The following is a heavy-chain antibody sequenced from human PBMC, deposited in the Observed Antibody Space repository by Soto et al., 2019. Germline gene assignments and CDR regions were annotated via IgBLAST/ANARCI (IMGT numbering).Heavy chain of an antibody. CDR1: GYPFTTYY. CDR2: IDPRSGGT. J-gene: IGHJ4*02. V-gene: IGHV1-2*02. Sequence: ASVKVSCKVSGYPFTTYYIHWVRQAPGQGLEWMGWIDPRSGGTVYEQKFQGRVTMTRDTSISTVYMDLSGLTSDDTALYYCATDDYGIFPYWGQGSMVTVSS. D-gene: IGHD3-10*01. CDR3: ATDDYGIFPY.